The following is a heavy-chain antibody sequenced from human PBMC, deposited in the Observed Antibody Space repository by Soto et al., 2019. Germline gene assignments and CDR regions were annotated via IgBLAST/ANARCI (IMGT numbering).Heavy chain of an antibody. CDR3: GSEGGY. CDR1: GFTFSAHE. V-gene: IGHV3-48*03. D-gene: IGHD2-15*01. CDR2: ISGSGTAE. Sequence: PWGSLRLSCVASGFTFSAHEMNWVRQAPGEGLEWISYISGSGTAEYYADSVKGRFSISRDNAQNTLYLQMNGLKVEDTGIYYCGSEGGYWGQGTLVTMCS. J-gene: IGHJ4*02.